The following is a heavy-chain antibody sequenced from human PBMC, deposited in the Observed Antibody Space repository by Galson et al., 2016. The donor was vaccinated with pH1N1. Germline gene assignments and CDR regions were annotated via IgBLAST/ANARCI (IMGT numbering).Heavy chain of an antibody. Sequence: SVKVSCKASGYTFTDYYIHWVRQAPGQGLEWMGRINPNSGATSYAQKFQGRVTMTRDTSISTAYMELSRLRSDDTAMFYCARPSYGMDVWGQGTTVTVSS. CDR3: ARPSYGMDV. V-gene: IGHV1-2*06. CDR2: INPNSGAT. CDR1: GYTFTDYY. J-gene: IGHJ6*02.